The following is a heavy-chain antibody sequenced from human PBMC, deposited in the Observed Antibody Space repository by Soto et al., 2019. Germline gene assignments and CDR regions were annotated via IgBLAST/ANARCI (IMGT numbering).Heavy chain of an antibody. CDR1: GFTFSSYS. CDR3: ARDLNLGSFDY. CDR2: ISSSSSTI. J-gene: IGHJ4*02. V-gene: IGHV3-48*01. Sequence: GGSLRLSCAASGFTFSSYSMNWVRQAPGKGLEWVSYISSSSSTIYYADSVKGRFTISRDNAKNSLYLQMNSLRAVDTAVYYCARDLNLGSFDYWGQGTLVTVSS.